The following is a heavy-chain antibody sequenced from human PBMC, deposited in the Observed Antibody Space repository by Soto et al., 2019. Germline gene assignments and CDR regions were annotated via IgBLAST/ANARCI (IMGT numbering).Heavy chain of an antibody. CDR2: INAGNGNT. CDR3: ARGRIDVDIVACLDY. V-gene: IGHV1-3*01. Sequence: RASVKVSCKASGYTFTSYAMHWVRQAPGQRLEWMGWINAGNGNTKYSQKFQGRVTITRDTSASTAYMELSSLRSEDTAVYYCARGRIDVDIVACLDYWGQGTLVTVSS. CDR1: GYTFTSYA. D-gene: IGHD5-12*01. J-gene: IGHJ4*02.